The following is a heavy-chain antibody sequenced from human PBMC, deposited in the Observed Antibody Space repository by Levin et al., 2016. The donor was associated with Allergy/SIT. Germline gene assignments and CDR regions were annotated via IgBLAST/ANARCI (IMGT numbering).Heavy chain of an antibody. J-gene: IGHJ1*01. CDR2: VIPVSGIS. CDR3: TVSSDWRV. D-gene: IGHD3-22*01. CDR1: GGSFTSHA. Sequence: SVKVSCKVSGGSFTSHAISWVRQAPGQGLEWMGTVIPVSGISHYAQKFQGGITISADESTTTVYLELRSLKSEDTAVYFCTVSSDWRVWGQGTLVTVSS. V-gene: IGHV1-69*13.